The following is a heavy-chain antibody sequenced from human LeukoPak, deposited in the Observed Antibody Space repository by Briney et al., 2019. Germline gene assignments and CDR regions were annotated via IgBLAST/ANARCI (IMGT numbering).Heavy chain of an antibody. V-gene: IGHV4-34*01. CDR3: ARGPTISETGYFDY. J-gene: IGHJ4*03. Sequence: PSETLSLTCAVYGGSFSRYYWSWIRQSPGKGLEWIAEINHRGDTNYNPYVKSRVTISVDTSKNQFSLKVTSLTAADTAVYFCARGPTISETGYFDYWGQGTLVTVSS. D-gene: IGHD1-1*01. CDR2: INHRGDT. CDR1: GGSFSRYY.